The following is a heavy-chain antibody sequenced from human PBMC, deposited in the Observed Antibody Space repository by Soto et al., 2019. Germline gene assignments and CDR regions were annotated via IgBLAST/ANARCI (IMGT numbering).Heavy chain of an antibody. CDR3: AREVYCSSTSCYTEAFDI. J-gene: IGHJ3*02. V-gene: IGHV4-34*01. Sequence: QVQLQQWGAGLLKPSETLSLTCAVYGGSFSGYYWSRIRQPPGKGLEWIGEINHSGSTNYNPSLKSRVTISVDTSKNQFSLKLSSVTAADTAVYYCAREVYCSSTSCYTEAFDIWGQGTMVTVSS. CDR2: INHSGST. CDR1: GGSFSGYY. D-gene: IGHD2-2*02.